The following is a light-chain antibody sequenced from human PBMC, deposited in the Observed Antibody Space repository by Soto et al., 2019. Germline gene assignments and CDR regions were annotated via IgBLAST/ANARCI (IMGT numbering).Light chain of an antibody. CDR3: QQYNSYSRS. Sequence: DIQMTQSPSTLSASVGDRVTITCRASQSINIWLAWYQQKPGKAPKVLIYDASSLQSGVPSRFRGSTSGTEFTLTISSLQPDDFATYYCQQYNSYSRSFGGGTKVEIK. J-gene: IGKJ4*01. V-gene: IGKV1-5*01. CDR2: DAS. CDR1: QSINIW.